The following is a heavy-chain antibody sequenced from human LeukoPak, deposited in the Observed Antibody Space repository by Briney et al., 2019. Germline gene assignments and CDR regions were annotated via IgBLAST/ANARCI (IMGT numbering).Heavy chain of an antibody. CDR2: INHSGST. V-gene: IGHV4-34*01. CDR1: GGSFSGYY. J-gene: IGHJ6*02. CDR3: ARTVRKGNYYYYGMDV. Sequence: SETLSLTCAVYGGSFSGYYWSWIRQPPGKGLEWIGEINHSGSTNYNPSLKSRVTISVDTSKNQFSLKLSSMTAADTAVYYCARTVRKGNYYYYGMDVWGQGTTVTVSS.